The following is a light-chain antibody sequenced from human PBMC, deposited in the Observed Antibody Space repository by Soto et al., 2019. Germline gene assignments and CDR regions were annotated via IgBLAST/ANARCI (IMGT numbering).Light chain of an antibody. Sequence: EIVLTQSPGTLSLSPWETATLSCRASQSVSSNSLAWYRQKPGQAPRLLIYGASSRPTGIPDRFSGSGSGTDFTLTISILEPEDFAVYYCQKYGSSSTFGQGTRLEIK. CDR3: QKYGSSST. CDR2: GAS. J-gene: IGKJ5*01. CDR1: QSVSSNS. V-gene: IGKV3-20*01.